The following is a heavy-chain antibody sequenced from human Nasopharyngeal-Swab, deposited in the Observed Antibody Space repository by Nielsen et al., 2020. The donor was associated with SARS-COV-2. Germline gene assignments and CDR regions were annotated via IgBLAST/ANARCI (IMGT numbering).Heavy chain of an antibody. J-gene: IGHJ4*02. CDR2: INHSGST. CDR3: ARGRARITMVRGVKQQHFDY. Sequence: PPGKGLEWIGEINHSGSTNYNPSLKSRVTISVDTSKNQFSLKLSSVTAADTAVYYCARGRARITMVRGVKQQHFDYWGQGTLVTVSS. V-gene: IGHV4-34*01. D-gene: IGHD3-10*01.